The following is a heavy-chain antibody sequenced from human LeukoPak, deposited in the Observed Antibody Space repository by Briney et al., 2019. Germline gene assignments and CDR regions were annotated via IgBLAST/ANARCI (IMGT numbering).Heavy chain of an antibody. Sequence: GGSLRLSCAASGFTFRDYWMSWMRQAPGKGREWVANIKYDGDEEYYVDSVKGRFIISRDNAKNSLYLQLNSLRVEDTAVYYCRSGGAAPGAFDNWGQGTLVTVSP. D-gene: IGHD4/OR15-4a*01. CDR1: GFTFRDYW. V-gene: IGHV3-7*01. CDR3: RSGGAAPGAFDN. CDR2: IKYDGDEE. J-gene: IGHJ4*02.